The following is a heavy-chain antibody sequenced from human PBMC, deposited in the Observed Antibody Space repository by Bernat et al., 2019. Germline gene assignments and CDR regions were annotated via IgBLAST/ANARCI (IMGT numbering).Heavy chain of an antibody. V-gene: IGHV3-23*01. D-gene: IGHD3-10*01. J-gene: IGHJ4*02. CDR3: ARGGVGYYGSGRSTATTPDY. Sequence: EVQLLESGGGLVQPGGSLRLSCAASGFTFSSYAMSWVRQAPGKGLEWVSAISGSGGSTYYADSVKGRFTISRDNSKNTLYLQMNSLRAEDTAVYYCARGGVGYYGSGRSTATTPDYWGQGTLVTVSS. CDR1: GFTFSSYA. CDR2: ISGSGGST.